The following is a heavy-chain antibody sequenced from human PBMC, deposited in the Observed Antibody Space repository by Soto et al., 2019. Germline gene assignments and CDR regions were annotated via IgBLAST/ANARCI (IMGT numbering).Heavy chain of an antibody. CDR1: GYSFSRSW. Sequence: GASLKISCEGSGYSFSRSWSGWVRQIPGKGLEWMGIIYPGDSDTRYSPSFQGQVTISADKSISTAYLQWSSLKASDTAMYYCAGGGVRGVITRTRDYYGMDVWGQGTTVTVSS. V-gene: IGHV5-51*01. CDR3: AGGGVRGVITRTRDYYGMDV. CDR2: IYPGDSDT. J-gene: IGHJ6*02. D-gene: IGHD3-10*01.